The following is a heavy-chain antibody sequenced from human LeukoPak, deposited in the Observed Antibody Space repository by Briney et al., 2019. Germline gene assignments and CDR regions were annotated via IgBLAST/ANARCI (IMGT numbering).Heavy chain of an antibody. J-gene: IGHJ4*02. V-gene: IGHV1-69*05. D-gene: IGHD2-21*02. Sequence: SVKVSCKASGGTFSSYAISWVRQAPGQGLEWMGRIIPIFGTANCAQKFQGRVTITTDESTSTAYMELSSLRSEDTAVYYCAREEEVVTAIPGYYFDYWGQGTLVTVSS. CDR1: GGTFSSYA. CDR2: IIPIFGTA. CDR3: AREEEVVTAIPGYYFDY.